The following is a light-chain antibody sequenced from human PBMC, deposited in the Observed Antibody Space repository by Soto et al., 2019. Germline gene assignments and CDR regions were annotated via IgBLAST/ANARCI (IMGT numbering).Light chain of an antibody. Sequence: QSVLTQPASVSGSPGQSITISCTGTSSDVGGYNYVSWYQQHPGKAPKLMIYEVAKRPSGVPDLFSASKSGNTASLTVSGLQAEDEADYYCSSHGGSNNFYVFGTGTKVTVL. CDR1: SSDVGGYNY. J-gene: IGLJ1*01. CDR3: SSHGGSNNFYV. V-gene: IGLV2-8*01. CDR2: EVA.